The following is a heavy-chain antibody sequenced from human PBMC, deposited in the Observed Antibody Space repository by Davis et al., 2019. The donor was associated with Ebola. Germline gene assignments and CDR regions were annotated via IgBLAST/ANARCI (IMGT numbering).Heavy chain of an antibody. CDR2: ISYDGSNK. J-gene: IGHJ4*02. Sequence: GGSLRLSCAASGFTFSSYGMHWVRQAPGKGLEWVAVISYDGSNKYYADSVKGRFTISRDNSKNTLYLQMNSLKTEDTAVYYCTTDPGPTYYYDSSGYYGVRYFDYWGQGTLVTVSS. CDR3: TTDPGPTYYYDSSGYYGVRYFDY. V-gene: IGHV3-30*03. D-gene: IGHD3-22*01. CDR1: GFTFSSYG.